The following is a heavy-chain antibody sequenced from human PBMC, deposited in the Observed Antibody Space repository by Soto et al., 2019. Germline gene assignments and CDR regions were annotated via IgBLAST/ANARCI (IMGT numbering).Heavy chain of an antibody. J-gene: IGHJ1*01. CDR1: GDAFTNYI. CDR3: ARDPGYSSGWYGGFQH. D-gene: IGHD6-19*01. CDR2: IIPMFGTA. V-gene: IGHV1-69*06. Sequence: GASVKVSCKASGDAFTNYIFDWVRQAPGQGLEWMGGIIPMFGTANYAQKFQGRVTITADKSTSTAYMELSSLRSEDTAVYYCARDPGYSSGWYGGFQHWGQGTLVTVSS.